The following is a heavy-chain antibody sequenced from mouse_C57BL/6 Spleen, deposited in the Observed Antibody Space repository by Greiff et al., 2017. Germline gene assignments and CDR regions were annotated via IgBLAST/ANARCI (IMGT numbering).Heavy chain of an antibody. Sequence: VQLQQPGTELVKPGASVKLSCKASGYTFTSYWMHWVKQRPGQGLEWIGNINPSNGGTNYNEKFKSKATLTVDKSSSTAYMQLSSLTSEDSAVYYCASWWNYGSREMDYWGQGTSVTVSS. D-gene: IGHD1-1*01. CDR1: GYTFTSYW. V-gene: IGHV1-53*01. J-gene: IGHJ4*01. CDR3: ASWWNYGSREMDY. CDR2: INPSNGGT.